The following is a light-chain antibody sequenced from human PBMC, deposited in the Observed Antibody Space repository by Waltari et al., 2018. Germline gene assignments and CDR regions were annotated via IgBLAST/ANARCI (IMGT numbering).Light chain of an antibody. CDR1: QSVSSN. CDR3: QQYNNWPPAFT. V-gene: IGKV3-15*01. J-gene: IGKJ3*01. Sequence: EIVMTQSPATLSVSPGERATLSCRARQSVSSNLAWYQQKPGQAPRLLIYGASTRATGIPARFSGSGSGTEFTLTISSLQSEDFAVYYCQQYNNWPPAFTFGPGTKVDIK. CDR2: GAS.